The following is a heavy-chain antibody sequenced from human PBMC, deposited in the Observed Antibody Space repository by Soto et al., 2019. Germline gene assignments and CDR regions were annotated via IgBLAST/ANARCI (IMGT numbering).Heavy chain of an antibody. Sequence: AGGSLRLSFAVSEFTFADYAVHWVRQSAGKGLEWVSFINADGSEKYYADSVRGRFTISRDNSKDSFYLQMNSLRLEDTAMYYCAKAKFYYDSSPYDSWGQGTLVTVSS. CDR1: EFTFADYA. CDR3: AKAKFYYDSSPYDS. D-gene: IGHD3-22*01. CDR2: INADGSEK. J-gene: IGHJ4*02. V-gene: IGHV3-43D*04.